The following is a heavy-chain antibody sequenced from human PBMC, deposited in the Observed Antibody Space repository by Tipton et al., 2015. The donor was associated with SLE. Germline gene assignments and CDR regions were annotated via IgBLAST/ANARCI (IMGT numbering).Heavy chain of an antibody. D-gene: IGHD4-17*01. CDR1: GGSISSYY. Sequence: TLSLTCTVSGGSISSYYWSWIRQPPGKGLEWIGYIYTSGSTNYNPSLKSRVTISVDTSKNQFSLKLCSVTAADTAVYYCARVRNNGDYVGAFDIWGQGTMVTVSS. CDR3: ARVRNNGDYVGAFDI. J-gene: IGHJ3*02. V-gene: IGHV4-4*08. CDR2: IYTSGST.